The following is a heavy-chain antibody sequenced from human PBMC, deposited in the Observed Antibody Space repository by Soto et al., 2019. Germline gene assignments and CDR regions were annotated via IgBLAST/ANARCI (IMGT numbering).Heavy chain of an antibody. CDR3: LGHGSGLHRILY. CDR1: GFTFSSYS. V-gene: IGHV3-48*01. J-gene: IGHJ4*02. Sequence: EVQLVESGGGLVQPGGSLRLSCAASGFTFSSYSMNWVRQAPGKGLEWVSYISSSSSTIYYADSVKGRFTISRDNAKNPLYLQMNSLRAADTAVYYCLGHGSGLHRILYWGQGSLVTVSS. CDR2: ISSSSSTI. D-gene: IGHD3-10*01.